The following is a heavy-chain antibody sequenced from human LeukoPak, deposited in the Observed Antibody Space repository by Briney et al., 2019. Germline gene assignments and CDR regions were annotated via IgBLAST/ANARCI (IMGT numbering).Heavy chain of an antibody. D-gene: IGHD6-19*01. J-gene: IGHJ4*02. V-gene: IGHV1-46*01. CDR3: ARGRLKRVPFTKVAGALDY. CDR2: INPSGGST. CDR1: GYTFTSYY. Sequence: ASVKVSCKASGYTFTSYYMHWVRQAPGQGLEWMGIINPSGGSTSYAQKFQGRVIMTADTSTTTAHMELRSLRSDDTAVYYCARGRLKRVPFTKVAGALDYWGQGTRVTVSS.